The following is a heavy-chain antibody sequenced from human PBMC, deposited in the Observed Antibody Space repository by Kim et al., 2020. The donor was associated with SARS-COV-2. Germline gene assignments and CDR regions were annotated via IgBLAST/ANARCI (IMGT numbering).Heavy chain of an antibody. D-gene: IGHD1-1*01. CDR2: INTNTGKP. CDR1: GYSFTTYA. J-gene: IGHJ5*02. Sequence: ASVKVSCQASGYSFTTYAMNWVRQAPGQGLEWMGWINTNTGKPTYVQGFTGRFVFSVDTSVSTAYLQISSLQAEDTGVYYCARDREPGVWTSWSQGTLVT. V-gene: IGHV7-4-1*02. CDR3: ARDREPGVWTS.